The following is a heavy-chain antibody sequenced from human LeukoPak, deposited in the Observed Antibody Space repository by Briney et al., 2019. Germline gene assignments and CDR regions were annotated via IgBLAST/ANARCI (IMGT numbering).Heavy chain of an antibody. J-gene: IGHJ6*03. CDR1: GGSISSSNW. CDR2: IYHSGST. D-gene: IGHD3-10*01. V-gene: IGHV4-4*02. Sequence: PSGTLSLTCAVSGGSISSSNWWSWVRQPPGKGLEWIGEIYHSGSTNYNPSLKSRVTISVDTSKNQFSLKLSSVTAADTAVYYCARDGYGSGSYPYYYYMDVWGKGTTVTISS. CDR3: ARDGYGSGSYPYYYYMDV.